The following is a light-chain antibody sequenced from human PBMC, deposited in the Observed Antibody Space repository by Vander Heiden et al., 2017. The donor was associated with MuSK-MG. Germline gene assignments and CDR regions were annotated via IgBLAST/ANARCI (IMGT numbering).Light chain of an antibody. CDR1: QSISRH. Sequence: DIQMTQSPSSLSASVGDRVTITCRASQSISRHLNLYQQKPGKAPNVLIYAASSLQSGVPSRFSGSGSGTDFTLTISKLQPEDIATYYCQQCESIPQTFGQGTKVEIK. V-gene: IGKV1-39*01. J-gene: IGKJ1*01. CDR2: AAS. CDR3: QQCESIPQT.